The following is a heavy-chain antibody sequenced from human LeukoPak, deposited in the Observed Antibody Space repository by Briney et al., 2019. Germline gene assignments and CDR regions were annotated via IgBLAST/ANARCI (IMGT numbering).Heavy chain of an antibody. CDR2: IYHSGST. V-gene: IGHV4-38-2*01. CDR1: GYSISSGYY. Sequence: SETLSLTXAVSGYSISSGYYWGWIRQPPGKGLEWIGSIYHSGSTYYNPSLKSRVTISVDTSKNQFSLKLSSVTAADTAVYYCAGLGVVPAAYFDYWGQGTLVTVSS. CDR3: AGLGVVPAAYFDY. J-gene: IGHJ4*02. D-gene: IGHD2-2*01.